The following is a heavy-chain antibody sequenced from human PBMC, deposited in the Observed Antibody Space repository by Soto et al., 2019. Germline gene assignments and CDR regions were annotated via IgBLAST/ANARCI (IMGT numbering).Heavy chain of an antibody. Sequence: EVQLVESGGGLVQPGGSLRLSCAASGFTFSNYWIHWVRQVPGKGLVWVSRVNSDGTSTSYADFVKGRFTITRDNAKNTVYLQMDNLGADATAVYYCTRGGPTTTYWGLFSYWGQGALVAVSS. CDR1: GFTFSNYW. J-gene: IGHJ4*02. CDR2: VNSDGTST. CDR3: TRGGPTTTYWGLFSY. V-gene: IGHV3-74*03. D-gene: IGHD7-27*01.